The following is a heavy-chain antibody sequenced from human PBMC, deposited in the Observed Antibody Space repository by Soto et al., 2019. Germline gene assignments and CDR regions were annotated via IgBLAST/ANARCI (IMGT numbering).Heavy chain of an antibody. V-gene: IGHV1-69*13. CDR2: IIPIFGTA. CDR3: ASPQKAAAGIFTLFY. CDR1: GGTFSSYA. Sequence: GASVKVSCKASGGTFSSYAISWVRQAPGQGLEWMGGIIPIFGTANYAQKFQGRVTITADESTSTAYMELSSLRSEDTAVYYCASPQKAAAGIFTLFYWGQGTLVTVSS. D-gene: IGHD6-13*01. J-gene: IGHJ4*02.